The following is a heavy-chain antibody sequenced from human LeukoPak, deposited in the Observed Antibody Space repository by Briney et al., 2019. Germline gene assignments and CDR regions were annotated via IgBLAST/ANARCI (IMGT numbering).Heavy chain of an antibody. CDR3: ARGQLDDYYDSSGSLYYFDY. CDR2: INHSGST. J-gene: IGHJ4*02. V-gene: IGHV4-34*01. CDR1: GGSFSGYY. D-gene: IGHD3-22*01. Sequence: SETLSLTCAVYGGSFSGYYWSWIRQPPGKGLEWIGEINHSGSTNYNPSLKSRVTISVDTSKNQFSLKLSSATAADTAVYYCARGQLDDYYDSSGSLYYFDYWGQGTLVTVSS.